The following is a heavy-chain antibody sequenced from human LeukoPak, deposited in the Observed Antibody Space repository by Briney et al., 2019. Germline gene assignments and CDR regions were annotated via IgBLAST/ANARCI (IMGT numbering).Heavy chain of an antibody. CDR3: ARETYYYGSGSYYYYMDV. V-gene: IGHV3-48*01. CDR2: ISSSSSTI. Sequence: GGSLRLSCAASGFTFSSYGMSYISSSSSTIYYADSVKGRFTISRDNAKNSLYLQMNSLRAEDTAVYYCARETYYYGSGSYYYYMDVWGKGTTVTISS. D-gene: IGHD3-10*01. J-gene: IGHJ6*03. CDR1: GFTFSSYG.